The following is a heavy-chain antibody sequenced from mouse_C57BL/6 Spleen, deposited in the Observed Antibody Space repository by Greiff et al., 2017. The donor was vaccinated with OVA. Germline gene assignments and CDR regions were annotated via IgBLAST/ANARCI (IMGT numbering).Heavy chain of an antibody. CDR2: ISDGGSYT. CDR3: ARGDYSNYFWYFDV. D-gene: IGHD2-5*01. V-gene: IGHV5-4*03. J-gene: IGHJ1*03. Sequence: EVKVVESGGGLVKPGGSLKLSCAASGFTFSSYAMSWVRQTPEKRLEWVATISDGGSYTYYPDNVKGRFTISRDNAKNNLYLQMSHLKSEDTAMYYCARGDYSNYFWYFDVWGTGTTVTVSS. CDR1: GFTFSSYA.